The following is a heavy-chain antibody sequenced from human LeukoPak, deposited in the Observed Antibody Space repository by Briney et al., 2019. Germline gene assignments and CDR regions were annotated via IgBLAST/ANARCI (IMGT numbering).Heavy chain of an antibody. CDR1: GYIFTSYY. CDR3: ARDRGSSAYLIDY. CDR2: INPSGGST. Sequence: ASVKVSCKATGYIFTSYYMHWVRQAPGQGLEWMGIINPSGGSTSNAQKFQGRVTMTRDTSTSTVYMELSSLRSEDTAVYYCARDRGSSAYLIDYWGQGTLVTVSS. V-gene: IGHV1-46*01. J-gene: IGHJ4*02. D-gene: IGHD1-26*01.